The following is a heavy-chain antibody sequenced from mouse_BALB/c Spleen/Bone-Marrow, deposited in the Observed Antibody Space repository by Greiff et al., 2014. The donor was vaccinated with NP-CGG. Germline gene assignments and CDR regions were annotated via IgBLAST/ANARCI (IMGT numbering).Heavy chain of an antibody. CDR3: ASLGRYAMDY. CDR2: IYPGSGST. D-gene: IGHD3-1*01. J-gene: IGHJ4*01. CDR1: GYTFTDYY. V-gene: IGHV1-84*02. Sequence: QVQLKESGPELVKPGASVKISCKASGYTFTDYYINWVKQKPGQGLEWIGWIYPGSGSTKYNEKFKGKATLTVDTSSSTAYMQLSSLTSEDTAVYFCASLGRYAMDYWGQGTSVTVSS.